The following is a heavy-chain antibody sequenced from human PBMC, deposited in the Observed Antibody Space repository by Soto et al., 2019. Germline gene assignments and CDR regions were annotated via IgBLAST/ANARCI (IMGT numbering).Heavy chain of an antibody. CDR2: IKSKTDGGTT. V-gene: IGHV3-15*01. D-gene: IGHD6-25*01. Sequence: GGSLRLSCAASGFSFSNVWMSWVRQAPGKGLEWVGHIKSKTDGGTTDYAAPVKGRVAISRDDSKNMLYLEMNSLRIEDTAVYYCVTVRGAGEFCSDNRGYYGSWGQETRVTVSS. CDR3: VTVRGAGEFCSDNRGYYGS. J-gene: IGHJ4*02. CDR1: GFSFSNVW.